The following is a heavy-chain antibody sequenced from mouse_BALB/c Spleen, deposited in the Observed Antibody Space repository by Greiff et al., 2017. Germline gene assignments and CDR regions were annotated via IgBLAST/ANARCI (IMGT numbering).Heavy chain of an antibody. J-gene: IGHJ4*01. V-gene: IGHV7-3*02. CDR3: AKDRDAMDY. CDR1: GFTFTDYY. Sequence: EVMLVESGGGLVQPGGSLRLSCATSGFTFTDYYMSWVRQPPGKALEWLGFIRNKANGYTTEYSASVKGRFTISRDNSQSILYLQMNTLRAEDSATYYCAKDRDAMDYWGQGTSGTVSS. CDR2: IRNKANGYTT.